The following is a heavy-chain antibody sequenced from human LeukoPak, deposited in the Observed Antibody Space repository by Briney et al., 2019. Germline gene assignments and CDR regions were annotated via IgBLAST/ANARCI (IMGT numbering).Heavy chain of an antibody. D-gene: IGHD2-2*01. CDR2: ISNSGRTI. CDR1: GFTFSSYE. CDR3: VRRYCSSTSCTLDS. V-gene: IGHV3-48*03. Sequence: GGSLRLSCAASGFTFSSYEMNWVRQAPGKGLEWVSYISNSGRTIFYADSVEGRFTVSRDNAKNSLYLQMNSLRAEDTAVYYCVRRYCSSTSCTLDSWGQGTLVPVSS. J-gene: IGHJ4*02.